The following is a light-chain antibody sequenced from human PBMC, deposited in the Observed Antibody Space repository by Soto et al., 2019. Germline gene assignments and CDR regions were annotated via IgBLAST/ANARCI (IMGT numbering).Light chain of an antibody. J-gene: IGLJ1*01. V-gene: IGLV2-23*02. Sequence: QSALTQPASVSGSPRQSITISCTGTSSDVGSYDLVSWYQQHPGKAPKLIIYDVSKRPSGVSSRFSGSKSGNTASLTISGLQAEDEADYYCCSYAGSTTYVFGT. CDR1: SSDVGSYDL. CDR3: CSYAGSTTYV. CDR2: DVS.